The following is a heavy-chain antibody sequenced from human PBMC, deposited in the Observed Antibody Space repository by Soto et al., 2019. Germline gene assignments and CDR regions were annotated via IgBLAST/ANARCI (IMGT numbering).Heavy chain of an antibody. V-gene: IGHV4-30-4*01. Sequence: SETLSLTCTVSGGSISSGDYYWSWIRQPPGKGLEWIGYIYYSGSTYYNPSLKSRVTISVDTSKNQFSLKLSSVTAADTAVYYCARDVVPAANSLYYYCGMDVWGQGTTVTVSS. CDR3: ARDVVPAANSLYYYCGMDV. CDR1: GGSISSGDYY. CDR2: IYYSGST. J-gene: IGHJ6*02. D-gene: IGHD2-2*01.